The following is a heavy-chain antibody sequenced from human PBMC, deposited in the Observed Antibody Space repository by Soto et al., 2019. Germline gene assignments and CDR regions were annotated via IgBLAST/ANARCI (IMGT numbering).Heavy chain of an antibody. CDR3: ARGISTTRYYYYYGMDV. V-gene: IGHV1-46*01. CDR2: INPSGGIT. Sequence: ASVKVSCKASGYTRTSYYLHWVLQAPGQGPEWMGIINPSGGITNDAQKFQDRVTMTSDTSTSTVYMELSSLRSEDTAVYYCARGISTTRYYYYYGMDVWGQGTTVTVS. J-gene: IGHJ6*02. CDR1: GYTRTSYY. D-gene: IGHD2-2*01.